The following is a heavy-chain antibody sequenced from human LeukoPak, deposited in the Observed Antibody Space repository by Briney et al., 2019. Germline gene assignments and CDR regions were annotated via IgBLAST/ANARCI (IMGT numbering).Heavy chain of an antibody. CDR1: GGSFSGFY. CDR2: INYSGRT. CDR3: ARRYGDCRRGSCPYFEY. J-gene: IGHJ4*02. V-gene: IGHV4-34*01. Sequence: SETLSLTCGVYGGSFSGFYWSWVRQPPGKGLEWIGEINYSGRTNYNPSLKSRVTTSVDTSNNQFSLNLFSATAADTAVYYCARRYGDCRRGSCPYFEYWGQGILVTVSS. D-gene: IGHD2-15*01.